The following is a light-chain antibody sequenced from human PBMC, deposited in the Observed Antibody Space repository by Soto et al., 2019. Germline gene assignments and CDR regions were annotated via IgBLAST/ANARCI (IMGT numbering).Light chain of an antibody. V-gene: IGKV3-15*01. CDR2: RAT. Sequence: EVVLTQSPAALSVSPGDTATLSCRASQSVVDNLAWYQQRPGQSPRLLIYRATSRATGVPARFSGSGSGTEFTLTVRSLQSEDFAVYYWQQYDVWPPLTFGQGTRLEFK. CDR3: QQYDVWPPLT. J-gene: IGKJ5*01. CDR1: QSVVDN.